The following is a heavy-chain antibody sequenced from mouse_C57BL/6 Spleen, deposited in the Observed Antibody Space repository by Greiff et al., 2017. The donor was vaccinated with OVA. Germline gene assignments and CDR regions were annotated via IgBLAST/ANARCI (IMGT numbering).Heavy chain of an antibody. CDR3: TRRWLSYYFDY. Sequence: QVQLQQPGAELVRPGSSVKLSCKASGYTFTSYWMHWVKQRPIQGLEWIGNIDPSDSETHYNQKFKDKATLTVDKSSSTAYMQLSSLTSEDSAVYYCTRRWLSYYFDYWGQGTTLTVSS. J-gene: IGHJ2*01. CDR1: GYTFTSYW. D-gene: IGHD1-1*02. CDR2: IDPSDSET. V-gene: IGHV1-52*01.